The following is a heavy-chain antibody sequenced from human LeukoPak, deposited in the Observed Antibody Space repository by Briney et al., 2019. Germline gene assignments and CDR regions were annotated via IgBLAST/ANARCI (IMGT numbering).Heavy chain of an antibody. CDR3: SGGSTVHESDY. V-gene: IGHV4-59*01. CDR1: GDSISNYY. CDR2: FSYNGIT. Sequence: SETLSLTCTVSGDSISNYYWSWIRQPPGKGLEWIGYFSYNGITAYNPSLKSRVTTSVDMSKNQFSLRLTSVTSADTAIYYCSGGSTVHESDYWGQGTLVTASS. J-gene: IGHJ4*02. D-gene: IGHD2-15*01.